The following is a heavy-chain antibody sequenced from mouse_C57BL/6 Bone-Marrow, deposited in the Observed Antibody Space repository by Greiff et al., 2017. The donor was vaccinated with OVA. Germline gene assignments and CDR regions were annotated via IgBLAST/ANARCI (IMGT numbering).Heavy chain of an antibody. V-gene: IGHV1-82*01. D-gene: IGHD1-1*01. CDR1: GYAFSSSW. J-gene: IGHJ2*01. Sequence: QVQLQQSGPELVKPGASVKISCKASGYAFSSSWMNWVKQRPGKGLEWIGRIYPGDGDTNYNGKFKGKATLTADKSSSTAYMQLSSLTSEDSAVYCCAREDYYGSSYGYWGQGTTLTVSS. CDR2: IYPGDGDT. CDR3: AREDYYGSSYGY.